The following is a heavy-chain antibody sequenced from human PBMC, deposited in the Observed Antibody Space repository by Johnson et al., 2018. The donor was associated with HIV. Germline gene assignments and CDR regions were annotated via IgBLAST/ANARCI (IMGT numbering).Heavy chain of an antibody. CDR1: GFTFSRYG. Sequence: QVQLVESGGGVVQPGGSLRLSCAASGFTFSRYGMHWVRQAPGKGLEWVAFIRYDGSNKYYVDSVKGRFTISRDNAKNSLHLQMNSLRADDTAVYYCARKGDAFDIWGQGTMVTVSS. V-gene: IGHV3-30*02. CDR3: ARKGDAFDI. CDR2: IRYDGSNK. J-gene: IGHJ3*02.